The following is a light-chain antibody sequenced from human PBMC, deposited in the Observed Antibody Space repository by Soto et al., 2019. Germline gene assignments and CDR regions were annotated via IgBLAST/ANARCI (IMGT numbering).Light chain of an antibody. CDR1: QSVSSSY. CDR2: GAS. V-gene: IGKV3-20*01. CDR3: QQSGSSLFT. J-gene: IGKJ3*01. Sequence: EIVLTQSPGTLSLSPGERATLSYRASQSVSSSYLAWYQQKPGQAPRLLIYGASSSATGIPDRFSGSGSGTDFTLTISRLEPADFAVYYCQQSGSSLFTFGPGTKVDIK.